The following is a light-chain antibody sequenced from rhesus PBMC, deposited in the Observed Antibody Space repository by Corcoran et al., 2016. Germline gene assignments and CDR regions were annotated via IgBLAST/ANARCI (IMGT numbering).Light chain of an antibody. CDR1: QSLLYSSNNKNY. CDR3: QQYYSTPRT. CDR2: WAS. V-gene: IGKV4-1*01. J-gene: IGKJ1*01. Sequence: DIVMTQSPDSLAVSLGERVTINCKYSQSLLYSSNNKNYLAWYQQQPGQAPNLLIYWASTRESGVPNRFSGSGAGTDFTLTISGLQAEDVAVYYCQQYYSTPRTFRQGTKVEIK.